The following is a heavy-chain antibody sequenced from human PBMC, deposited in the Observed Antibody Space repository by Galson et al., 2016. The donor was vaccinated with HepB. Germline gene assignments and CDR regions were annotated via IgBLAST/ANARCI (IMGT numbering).Heavy chain of an antibody. CDR1: GDSVSNNHAA. V-gene: IGHV6-1*01. D-gene: IGHD3-10*01. CDR3: ARVVELGRGVHV. J-gene: IGHJ6*02. Sequence: CAISGDSVSNNHAAWNWIRQSPSRGLEWLGRTFYRSNWQTDYAPSVESRIIINADTFKNQVSLLVNSVTPEDAAVCYCARVVELGRGVHVWGQGTTVTVAS. CDR2: TFYRSNWQT.